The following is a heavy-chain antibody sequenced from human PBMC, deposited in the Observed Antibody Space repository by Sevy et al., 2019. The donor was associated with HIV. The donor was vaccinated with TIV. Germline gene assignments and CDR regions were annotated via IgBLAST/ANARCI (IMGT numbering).Heavy chain of an antibody. V-gene: IGHV3-15*01. CDR2: IKSKTDGGTT. D-gene: IGHD3-22*01. CDR3: KGGSGYYYDSNYFDY. J-gene: IGHJ4*02. Sequence: GGSLRLSCAASGFTFNNAWMRWVRQAPGKGLEWVGRIKSKTDGGTTDYAAPVKGRFTISREDSKNTLNRQMNSLKIEETGVYCCKGGSGYYYDSNYFDYWGQGTLVTVSS. CDR1: GFTFNNAW.